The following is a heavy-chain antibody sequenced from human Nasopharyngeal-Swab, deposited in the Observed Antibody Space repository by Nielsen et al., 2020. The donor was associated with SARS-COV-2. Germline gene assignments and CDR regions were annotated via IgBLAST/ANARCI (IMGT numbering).Heavy chain of an antibody. CDR1: GFTFSTYW. J-gene: IGHJ4*02. Sequence: GESLKISCEASGFTFSTYWMSWVRQAPGKGLEWVANIRQGESEKYYVDSVKGRFTISRDNAKNSLFLQMNSLRVADTAVYYCARLLEVGGTPLDYWGQGTLVSVSS. V-gene: IGHV3-7*01. CDR2: IRQGESEK. CDR3: ARLLEVGGTPLDY. D-gene: IGHD6-19*01.